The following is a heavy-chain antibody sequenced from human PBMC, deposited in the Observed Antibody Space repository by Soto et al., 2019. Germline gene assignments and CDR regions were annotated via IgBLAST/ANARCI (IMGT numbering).Heavy chain of an antibody. CDR1: GASITSYY. Sequence: PSETLSLTCPVSGASITSYYWSWIRQSAGEGLQWIGRVYARGATNFNPSLKSRVTISGDTSKNQFSLKLTSVTAADTAVYYCARSSGDDFFYYGMDVWGHGTTVTVSS. CDR3: ARSSGDDFFYYGMDV. CDR2: VYARGAT. J-gene: IGHJ6*02. V-gene: IGHV4-59*10. D-gene: IGHD4-17*01.